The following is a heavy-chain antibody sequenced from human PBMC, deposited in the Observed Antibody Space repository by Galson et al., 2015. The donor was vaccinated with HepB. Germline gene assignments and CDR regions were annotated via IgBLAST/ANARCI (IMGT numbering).Heavy chain of an antibody. Sequence: SLRLSCAASGFTFSSYAMSWVRQAPGKGLEWVSAISGSGGSTYYADSVKGRFTISRDNSKNTLYLQMNSLRAEDTAVYYCAKDGAMMGRAFDIWGQGTMVTVSS. J-gene: IGHJ3*02. CDR3: AKDGAMMGRAFDI. D-gene: IGHD4/OR15-4a*01. CDR1: GFTFSSYA. CDR2: ISGSGGST. V-gene: IGHV3-23*01.